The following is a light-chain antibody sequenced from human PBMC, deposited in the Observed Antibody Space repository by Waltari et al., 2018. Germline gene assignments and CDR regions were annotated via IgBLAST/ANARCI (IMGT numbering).Light chain of an antibody. V-gene: IGLV2-23*02. CDR2: EVS. CDR3: CSYAGSNTWV. J-gene: IGLJ3*02. Sequence: QSALTQPASVSGSPGQSITISCTGTSSDIGRYNLVSWYQQYPGKAPKFMIFEVSKRPSGVSNRFPVSKSGNTASLTISGLQAEDEADYYCCSYAGSNTWVFGGGTKLTVL. CDR1: SSDIGRYNL.